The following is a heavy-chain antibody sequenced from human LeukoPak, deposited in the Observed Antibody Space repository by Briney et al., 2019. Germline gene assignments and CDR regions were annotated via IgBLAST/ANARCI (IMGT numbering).Heavy chain of an antibody. CDR1: GGTFSSYA. CDR2: IIPIFGTA. J-gene: IGHJ3*02. D-gene: IGHD2-15*01. V-gene: IGHV1-69*13. CDR3: ASADRTQDGAFDI. Sequence: EAAVKVSCKASGGTFSSYAISWVRQAPGQGLEWMGGIIPIFGTANYAQKFQGRVTITADESTSTAYMELSSLRSEDTAVYYCASADRTQDGAFDIWGQGAMVTVSS.